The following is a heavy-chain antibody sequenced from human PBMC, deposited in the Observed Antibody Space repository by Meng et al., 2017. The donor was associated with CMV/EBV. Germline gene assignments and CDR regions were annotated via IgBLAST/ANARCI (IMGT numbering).Heavy chain of an antibody. CDR3: ARDKKTKYYYYGMDV. J-gene: IGHJ6*02. CDR2: IKQDGSEK. V-gene: IGHV3-7*01. CDR1: GFTFSSYW. D-gene: IGHD2-8*01. Sequence: GGSLRLSCAASGFTFSSYWMSWVRQAPGKGLEWVANIKQDGSEKYYVDSMKGRFTISRDNAKNSLYLQMNSLRAEDTAVYYCARDKKTKYYYYGMDVWGQGTTVTVSS.